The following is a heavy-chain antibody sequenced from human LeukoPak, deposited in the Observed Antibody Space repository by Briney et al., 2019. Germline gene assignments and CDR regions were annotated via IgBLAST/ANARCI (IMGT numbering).Heavy chain of an antibody. D-gene: IGHD2-21*01. Sequence: ASVKVSCKVSGYTFTDYYMHWVQQAPGKGLEWMGLVDTEDGETIYAEKFQGRVTITANTSTDTAYMELSSLRSEDTAVYYCAILAYCGGDCYRSTASDGGQGTLVTVSS. CDR3: AILAYCGGDCYRSTASD. CDR1: GYTFTDYY. CDR2: VDTEDGET. J-gene: IGHJ4*02. V-gene: IGHV1-69-2*01.